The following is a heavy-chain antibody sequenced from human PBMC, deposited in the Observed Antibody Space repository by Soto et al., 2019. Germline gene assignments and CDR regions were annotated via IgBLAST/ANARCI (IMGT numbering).Heavy chain of an antibody. Sequence: SQTLSLTCAISGDSVSSNSAAWNWIRQSPSRGLEWLGRTYYRSKWYNDYAVSVKSRITINPDTSKNQFSLQLNSVTPEDTAVYYCASGIPCSGGSCYLGTWGQGTPVTVSS. J-gene: IGHJ5*02. CDR2: TYYRSKWYN. D-gene: IGHD2-15*01. CDR1: GDSVSSNSAA. CDR3: ASGIPCSGGSCYLGT. V-gene: IGHV6-1*01.